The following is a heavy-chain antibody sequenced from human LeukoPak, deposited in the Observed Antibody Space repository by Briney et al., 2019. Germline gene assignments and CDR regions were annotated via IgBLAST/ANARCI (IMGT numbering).Heavy chain of an antibody. V-gene: IGHV3-30-3*01. D-gene: IGHD3-22*01. J-gene: IGHJ4*02. Sequence: GGSLRLSSAASGFTFSSYAMHWVRQAPGKGLEWVAVISYDGSNKYYADSVKGRFTISRDNSKNTLYLQMNSLRAEDTAVYYCARDLWEYYYDSSGSPPNYWGQGTLVTVSS. CDR1: GFTFSSYA. CDR3: ARDLWEYYYDSSGSPPNY. CDR2: ISYDGSNK.